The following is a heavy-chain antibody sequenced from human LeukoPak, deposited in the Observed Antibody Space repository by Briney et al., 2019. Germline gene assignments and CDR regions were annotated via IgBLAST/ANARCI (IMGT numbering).Heavy chain of an antibody. CDR2: INPDSGGT. CDR1: GYTFTGYY. D-gene: IGHD4-23*01. J-gene: IGHJ6*02. CDR3: ARDTVVMSTPYYYYYGMDV. V-gene: IGHV1-2*02. Sequence: ASVKVSCKASGYTFTGYYIHWVRQSPGLGLEWMGWINPDSGGTNSAQNFQGRVTMTRDTSISTAYMELNRLRSDDTAVYYCARDTVVMSTPYYYYYGMDVWGQGTTVTVSS.